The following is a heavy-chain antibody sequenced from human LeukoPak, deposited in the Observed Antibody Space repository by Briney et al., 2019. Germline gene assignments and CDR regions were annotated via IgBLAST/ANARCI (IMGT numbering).Heavy chain of an antibody. D-gene: IGHD5-24*01. Sequence: NPSHTLSLTCAVYGGSFSAYYWTWIRQPPGKGPERVGEISHSEGTHYNPSLKSRVTISQDTSKNQFFLNLNSVTAADTAVYYCARGMDAYKTGYWGQGTLVTVSS. CDR3: ARGMDAYKTGY. CDR1: GGSFSAYY. CDR2: ISHSEGT. J-gene: IGHJ4*02. V-gene: IGHV4-34*01.